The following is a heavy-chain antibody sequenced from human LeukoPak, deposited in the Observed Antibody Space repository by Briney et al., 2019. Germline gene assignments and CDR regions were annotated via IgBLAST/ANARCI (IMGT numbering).Heavy chain of an antibody. V-gene: IGHV4-34*01. J-gene: IGHJ4*02. D-gene: IGHD4-17*01. CDR2: ITHHGTT. CDR1: GGSFSNYY. Sequence: SETLSLTCAVYGGSFSNYYLSWVRQPPGKGLEWIGEITHHGTTNYNPSLKSRVTISVDTSKNQFSLKLYSVAAADTAVYYCAPIFGDYSDFDSWGRGTLVTVSS. CDR3: APIFGDYSDFDS.